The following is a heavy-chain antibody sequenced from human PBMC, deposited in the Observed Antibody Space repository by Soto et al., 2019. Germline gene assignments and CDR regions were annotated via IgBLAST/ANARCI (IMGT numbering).Heavy chain of an antibody. CDR2: ISGSGGST. Sequence: SLRLSCAASGFTFSSYAMSWVRQAPGKGLEWVSAISGSGGSTYYADSVKGRFTISRDNSKNTLYLQMNSLRAEDTAVYYCAKRSFYYYDSSGYYGLLDYWGQGTLVTVSS. CDR1: GFTFSSYA. CDR3: AKRSFYYYDSSGYYGLLDY. V-gene: IGHV3-23*01. D-gene: IGHD3-22*01. J-gene: IGHJ4*02.